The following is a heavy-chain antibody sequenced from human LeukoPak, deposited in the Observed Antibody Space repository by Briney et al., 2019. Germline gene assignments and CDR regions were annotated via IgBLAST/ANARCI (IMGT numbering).Heavy chain of an antibody. V-gene: IGHV3-23*01. Sequence: PGGSLRLSCAASGFTFSSCAMSWVRQAPGKGLEWVSTLSASASDGGAYYEDSVKGRFTISRDNSKNTLYLQMNSLRAEDTAIYYCAINRGKGAVTGTGEFDYWGQGTLVTVSS. CDR1: GFTFSSCA. J-gene: IGHJ4*02. CDR3: AINRGKGAVTGTGEFDY. D-gene: IGHD6-19*01. CDR2: LSASASDGGA.